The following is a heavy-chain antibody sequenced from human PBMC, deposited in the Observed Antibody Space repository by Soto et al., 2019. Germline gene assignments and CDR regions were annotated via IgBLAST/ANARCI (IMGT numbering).Heavy chain of an antibody. J-gene: IGHJ3*02. CDR1: GGSIRSSSYY. Sequence: AGTLSLTCTVSGGSIRSSSYYWGWIRQPPGKGLEWIGSIYYSGSTYYNPSLKSRVTISVDTSTNQFSLKLSSVTAADTAVYYCASSQYYYDSSGYYSPPIDAFDIWGQGTMVTVSS. CDR3: ASSQYYYDSSGYYSPPIDAFDI. D-gene: IGHD3-22*01. V-gene: IGHV4-39*01. CDR2: IYYSGST.